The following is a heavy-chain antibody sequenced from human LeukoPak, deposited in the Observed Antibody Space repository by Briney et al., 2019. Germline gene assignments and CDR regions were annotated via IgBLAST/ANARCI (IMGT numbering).Heavy chain of an antibody. CDR1: GGTFSSYA. CDR3: ARTLWFGELPQYYFDY. CDR2: IIPIFGTA. D-gene: IGHD3-10*01. J-gene: IGHJ4*02. V-gene: IGHV1-69*01. Sequence: SVKVSCTASGGTFSSYAISWVRQTPGQGLEWMGGIIPIFGTANYAQKFQGRVTITADESTSTAYMELSSLRSEDTAVYYCARTLWFGELPQYYFDYWGQGTLVTVSS.